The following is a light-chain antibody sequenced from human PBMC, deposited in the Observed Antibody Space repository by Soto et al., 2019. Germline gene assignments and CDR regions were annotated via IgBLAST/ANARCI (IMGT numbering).Light chain of an antibody. CDR1: SSDVGGYNY. Sequence: QSALTQPASVSGSPGQSIAISCTGTSSDVGGYNYVSWYQQHPGKAPKLMVYDVSNRPSGVSNRFSGSKSGNTASLTISGLQAEDEDDYYCSSCTSGSTYVFGTGTKLTVL. CDR2: DVS. CDR3: SSCTSGSTYV. J-gene: IGLJ1*01. V-gene: IGLV2-14*01.